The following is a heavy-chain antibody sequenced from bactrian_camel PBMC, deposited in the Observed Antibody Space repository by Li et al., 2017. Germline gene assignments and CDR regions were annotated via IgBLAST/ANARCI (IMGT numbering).Heavy chain of an antibody. D-gene: IGHD4*01. V-gene: IGHV3-3*01. CDR3: AARTWFGTGACRLEGSWYTL. Sequence: HVQLVESGGGSVQAGGSLRLSCVVHGNNSARKCLAWFRQAPGKEREPVAGFYQTDGDTSYADSVKGRFTIFQEDGENTVALQMSSLKVDDTATYYCAARTWFGTGACRLEGSWYTLWGQGTQVTVS. CDR2: FYQTDGDT. J-gene: IGHJ4*01. CDR1: GNNSARKC.